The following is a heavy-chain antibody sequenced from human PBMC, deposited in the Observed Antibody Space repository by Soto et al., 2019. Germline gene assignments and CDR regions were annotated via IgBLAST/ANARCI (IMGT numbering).Heavy chain of an antibody. J-gene: IGHJ4*02. CDR1: GGSISSGGYS. Sequence: SETLSLTCAVSGGSISSGGYSWSWIRQPPGKGLEWIGYIYHSGSTYYNPSLKSRVTISVDRSKNQFSLNLSSVTAADTAVYYCARDSTFGGVIVSDYWGQGTLVTVSS. CDR2: IYHSGST. CDR3: ARDSTFGGVIVSDY. V-gene: IGHV4-30-2*01. D-gene: IGHD3-16*02.